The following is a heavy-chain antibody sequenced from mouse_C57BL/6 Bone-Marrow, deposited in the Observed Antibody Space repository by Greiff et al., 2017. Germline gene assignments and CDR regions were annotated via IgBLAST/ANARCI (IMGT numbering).Heavy chain of an antibody. CDR3: AKEGPYGTPFAY. J-gene: IGHJ3*01. V-gene: IGHV2-4*01. CDR1: GFSLTSYG. D-gene: IGHD2-1*01. CDR2: IWSGGST. Sequence: VQGVESGPGLVQPSQSLSITCTVSGFSLTSYGVHWVRQPPGKGLEWLGVIWSGGSTDYNAAFISRLSISKDNSKSQVFFKMNSLQADDTAIYYCAKEGPYGTPFAYWGQGTLVTVSA.